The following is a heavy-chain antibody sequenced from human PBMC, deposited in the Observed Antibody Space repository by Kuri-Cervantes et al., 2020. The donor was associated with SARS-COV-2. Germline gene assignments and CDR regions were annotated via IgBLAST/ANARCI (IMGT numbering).Heavy chain of an antibody. D-gene: IGHD2-2*01. CDR2: ISGSGGST. Sequence: GGSLRLSCSASGFTFSSYSMNWVRQAPGKGLEWVSAISGSGGSTYYADSVKGRFTISGDNSKNTLYLQMNSLRAEDTAVYYCAKDYWRSTSCNAFDIWGQGTMVTVSS. V-gene: IGHV3-23*01. CDR3: AKDYWRSTSCNAFDI. J-gene: IGHJ3*02. CDR1: GFTFSSYS.